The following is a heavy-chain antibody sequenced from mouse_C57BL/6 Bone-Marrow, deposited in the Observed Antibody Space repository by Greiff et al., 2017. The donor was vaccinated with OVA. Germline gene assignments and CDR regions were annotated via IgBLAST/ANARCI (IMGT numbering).Heavy chain of an antibody. Sequence: EVQLQQSGAELVRPGASVKLSCTASGFTIKDDYMHWVKQRPEQGLEWIGWIDPENGDTEYASKFQGKATITADTSSNTAYLQLSSLTSEDTAVYYCTTPAYYSVYYAMDYWGQGTSVTVSS. CDR2: IDPENGDT. CDR3: TTPAYYSVYYAMDY. V-gene: IGHV14-4*01. J-gene: IGHJ4*01. D-gene: IGHD2-12*01. CDR1: GFTIKDDY.